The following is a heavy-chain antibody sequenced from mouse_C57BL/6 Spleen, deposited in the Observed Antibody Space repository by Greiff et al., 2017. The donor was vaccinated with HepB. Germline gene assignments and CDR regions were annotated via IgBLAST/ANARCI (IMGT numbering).Heavy chain of an antibody. CDR2: IYPGDGVT. D-gene: IGHD1-1*01. Sequence: VQLQQSGAELVKPGASVKISCKASGYAFSSYWMNWVKQRPGKGLEWIGQIYPGDGVTNYNGKFKGKATLTADKSSSAAYMQLRSLTSEDSAVYVCARGPNYYGSSSWYFDVWGTGTTVTVSS. CDR3: ARGPNYYGSSSWYFDV. V-gene: IGHV1-80*01. J-gene: IGHJ1*03. CDR1: GYAFSSYW.